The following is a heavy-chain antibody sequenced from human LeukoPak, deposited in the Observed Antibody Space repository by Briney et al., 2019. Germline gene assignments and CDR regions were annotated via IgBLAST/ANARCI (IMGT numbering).Heavy chain of an antibody. CDR2: INHSGST. Sequence: SETLSLTCAVYGGSFSGYYWSWIRQPPGKGLEWIGEINHSGSTNYNPSLKSRVTISVDTSKNQFSLKLSSVTAPDTAVYYCARLKAAAGTGYFYYWGQGTLVTGPS. V-gene: IGHV4-34*01. D-gene: IGHD6-13*01. CDR3: ARLKAAAGTGYFYY. CDR1: GGSFSGYY. J-gene: IGHJ4*02.